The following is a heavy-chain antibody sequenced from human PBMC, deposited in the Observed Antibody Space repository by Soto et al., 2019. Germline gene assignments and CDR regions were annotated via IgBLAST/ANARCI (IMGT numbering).Heavy chain of an antibody. CDR2: ISSSGSTI. V-gene: IGHV3-11*01. Sequence: GGSLRLSCAASGFTFSDYYMSWIRQAPGKGLEWVSYISSSGSTIYYADSVKGRFTISRDNAKNSLYLQMNSLRAEDTAVYYCARDLSIAVAGTWENWFDPWGQGTLVTVS. CDR1: GFTFSDYY. CDR3: ARDLSIAVAGTWENWFDP. J-gene: IGHJ5*02. D-gene: IGHD6-19*01.